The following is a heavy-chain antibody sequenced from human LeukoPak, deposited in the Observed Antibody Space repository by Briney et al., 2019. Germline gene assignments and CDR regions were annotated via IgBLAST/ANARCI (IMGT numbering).Heavy chain of an antibody. CDR2: IYYSGST. Sequence: SPSETLSLTCTVSGVSISSYYWSWIRQPPGKGLEWIGYIYYSGSTNYNPSLKSRVTISVDTSKNQFSLKLSSVTAADTAVYYCARGGRDGYNTRVDDAFDIWGQGTMVTVSS. CDR1: GVSISSYY. CDR3: ARGGRDGYNTRVDDAFDI. D-gene: IGHD5-24*01. V-gene: IGHV4-59*01. J-gene: IGHJ3*02.